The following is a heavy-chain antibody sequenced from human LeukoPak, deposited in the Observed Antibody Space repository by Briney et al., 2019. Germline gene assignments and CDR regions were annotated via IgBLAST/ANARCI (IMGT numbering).Heavy chain of an antibody. CDR3: ARGAPNYDSRGNYFDY. Sequence: SETLSPTCAVYGGSFSGYYWSWIRQPPGKGLEWIGEINHSGSTNYNPSLKSRVTISVDTSKNQFSLKLSSVTAADTAVYYCARGAPNYDSRGNYFDYWGQGTLVTVSS. D-gene: IGHD3-22*01. CDR1: GGSFSGYY. J-gene: IGHJ4*02. V-gene: IGHV4-34*01. CDR2: INHSGST.